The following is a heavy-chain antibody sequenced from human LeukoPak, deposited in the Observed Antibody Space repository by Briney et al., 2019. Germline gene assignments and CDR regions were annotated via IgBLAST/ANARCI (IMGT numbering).Heavy chain of an antibody. CDR1: GFTFDDYA. V-gene: IGHV3-9*01. CDR3: AKSQALLSRYFDDYGMDV. D-gene: IGHD3-9*01. Sequence: GRSLRLSCAASGFTFDDYAMHWVRQAPGKGLEWVSGISWNSGSIGYADSVKGRFTISRDNAKNSLYLQMNSLRAEDTALYYCAKSQALLSRYFDDYGMDVWGQGTTVTVSS. CDR2: ISWNSGSI. J-gene: IGHJ6*02.